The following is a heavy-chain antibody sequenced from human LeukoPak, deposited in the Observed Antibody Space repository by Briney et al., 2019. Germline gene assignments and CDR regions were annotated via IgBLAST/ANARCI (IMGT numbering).Heavy chain of an antibody. D-gene: IGHD4-17*01. CDR3: ARDRAGVDYAGITDH. V-gene: IGHV3-7*04. CDR1: GFSIGTYC. Sequence: PGGSPRLSCAASGFSIGTYCLSWVRQAPGKGLEYVATIREDGTEKHYVDSVKGRFTISRDNAKNSLYLQMNSLRAEDTAVYFCARDRAGVDYAGITDHWGQGTLVTVSS. J-gene: IGHJ4*02. CDR2: IREDGTEK.